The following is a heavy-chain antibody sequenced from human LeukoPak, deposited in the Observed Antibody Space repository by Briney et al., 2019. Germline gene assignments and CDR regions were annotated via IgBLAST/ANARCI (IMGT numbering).Heavy chain of an antibody. D-gene: IGHD6-19*01. Sequence: PGGSLRLSCAASGFTFSHYGMHWVRQAPGKGLEWVSTISGSGGSTYYADSVKGRFTISRDNSKNTLYLQMNSLRTEDTAIYYCAKEHIAVAGTRSTRFDPWGQGTLVTVSS. J-gene: IGHJ5*02. CDR1: GFTFSHYG. CDR2: ISGSGGST. V-gene: IGHV3-23*01. CDR3: AKEHIAVAGTRSTRFDP.